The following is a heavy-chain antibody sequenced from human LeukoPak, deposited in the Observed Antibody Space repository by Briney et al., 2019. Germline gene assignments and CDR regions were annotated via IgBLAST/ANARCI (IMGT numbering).Heavy chain of an antibody. V-gene: IGHV3-23*01. D-gene: IGHD2-15*01. CDR2: ISGSGGST. CDR1: GFSFTDYA. J-gene: IGHJ6*02. CDR3: AKWGLYCSGGSCYSGAYYYYGMDV. Sequence: GGSLRLSCVASGFSFTDYAMNWVRQAPGKGLEWVSAISGSGGSTYYADSVKGRFTISRDNSKNTLYLQMNSLRAEDTAVYYCAKWGLYCSGGSCYSGAYYYYGMDVWGQGTTVTVSS.